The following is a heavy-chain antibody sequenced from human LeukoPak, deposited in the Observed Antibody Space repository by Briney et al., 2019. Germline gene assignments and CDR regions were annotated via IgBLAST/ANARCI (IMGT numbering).Heavy chain of an antibody. J-gene: IGHJ4*02. CDR1: GFTFSSYW. V-gene: IGHV3-7*01. CDR2: IKQDESEE. Sequence: PGGSLRLSCAASGFTFSSYWMSWVRQAPGKGLGWVANIKQDESEEYYVDSVKGRFTISRDNAKNSLYLQMNNLRAEDTAVYYCARALDSSSSRYQAFEYWGQGTLVTVSS. D-gene: IGHD2-2*01. CDR3: ARALDSSSSRYQAFEY.